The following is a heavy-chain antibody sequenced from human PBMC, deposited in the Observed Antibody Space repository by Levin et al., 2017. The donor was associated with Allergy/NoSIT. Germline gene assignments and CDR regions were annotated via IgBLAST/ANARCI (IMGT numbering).Heavy chain of an antibody. Sequence: NTGGSLRLSCAIYGGSFRGYYWSWIRQPPGKGLEWIGEITHSGSTNYNPSLKSRVTTSVDTSKNQFSLKLSSVTAADTAVYYCARQCYDILTGYYNFDYWGQGTLVTVSS. CDR1: GGSFRGYY. CDR2: ITHSGST. J-gene: IGHJ4*02. D-gene: IGHD3-9*01. V-gene: IGHV4-34*01. CDR3: ARQCYDILTGYYNFDY.